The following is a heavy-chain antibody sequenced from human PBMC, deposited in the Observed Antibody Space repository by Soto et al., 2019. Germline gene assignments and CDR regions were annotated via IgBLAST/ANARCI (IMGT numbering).Heavy chain of an antibody. D-gene: IGHD3-9*01. Sequence: PGGSLRLSCAASGFTFSDYYMSWIRQAPGKGLEWVSYISSSGSTIYYADSVKGRFTISRDNAKNSLYLQMNSLRAEDTAVYYCARAIRHFDWLAGRFFDYWGQGTLVTVSS. CDR3: ARAIRHFDWLAGRFFDY. CDR1: GFTFSDYY. CDR2: ISSSGSTI. J-gene: IGHJ4*02. V-gene: IGHV3-11*01.